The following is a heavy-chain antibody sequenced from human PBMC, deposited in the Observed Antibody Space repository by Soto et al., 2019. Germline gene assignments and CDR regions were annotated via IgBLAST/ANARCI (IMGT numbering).Heavy chain of an antibody. Sequence: SETLSLTCTVSGGSISSYYWSWIRQPPGKGLEWIGRIDTSGTTNYNPSLKSRVTMSVDASKNHFSLKVTSLTAADTAVYYCASRDPGTSVDYWGQGTLVTVS. V-gene: IGHV4-4*07. CDR1: GGSISSYY. CDR2: IDTSGTT. J-gene: IGHJ4*02. CDR3: ASRDPGTSVDY. D-gene: IGHD1-7*01.